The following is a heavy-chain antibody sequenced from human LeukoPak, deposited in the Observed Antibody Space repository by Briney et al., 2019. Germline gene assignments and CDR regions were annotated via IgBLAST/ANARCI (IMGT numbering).Heavy chain of an antibody. V-gene: IGHV4-59*01. J-gene: IGHJ6*03. Sequence: PSETLSLTCTVSGGSISSYYWSWLRQPPGKGLEWIGYIYYSGSTNYNPSLKSRVTISVDTSKNQFSLKLSSVTAADTAVYYCARGYGQRWLQFSYYYYMDVWGKGTTVTISS. CDR2: IYYSGST. CDR1: GGSISSYY. CDR3: ARGYGQRWLQFSYYYYMDV. D-gene: IGHD5-24*01.